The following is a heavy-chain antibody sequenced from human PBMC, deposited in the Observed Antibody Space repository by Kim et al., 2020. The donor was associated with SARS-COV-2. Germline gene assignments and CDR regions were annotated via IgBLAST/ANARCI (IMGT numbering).Heavy chain of an antibody. D-gene: IGHD6-19*01. CDR3: ARVGRSSGWSYYFDY. J-gene: IGHJ4*02. Sequence: PSLQSRVTISVDTAQNQCSLRLSYVTAADTAVYYCARVGRSSGWSYYFDYWGQGTLVTVSS. V-gene: IGHV4-59*01.